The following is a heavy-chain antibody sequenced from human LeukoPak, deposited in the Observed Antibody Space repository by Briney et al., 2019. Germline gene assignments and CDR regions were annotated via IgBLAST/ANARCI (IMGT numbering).Heavy chain of an antibody. D-gene: IGHD2/OR15-2a*01. V-gene: IGHV1-2*04. CDR3: ARGSPSYAQWHFDL. Sequence: ASVKVTCKASGYTITDYYLHWVRQAPGQGLEWMGWIIPNTGGTNYAQKFQDWVTMSSDTSISTAYMELSSLRSDDTAVYYCARGSPSYAQWHFDLWGRGTLVTVSS. CDR2: IIPNTGGT. CDR1: GYTITDYY. J-gene: IGHJ2*01.